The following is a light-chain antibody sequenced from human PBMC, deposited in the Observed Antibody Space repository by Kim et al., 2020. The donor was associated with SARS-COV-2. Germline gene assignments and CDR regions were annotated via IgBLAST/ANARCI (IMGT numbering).Light chain of an antibody. CDR1: QSVSSSY. CDR2: GAS. Sequence: LSPRERATLSCRASQSVSSSYLAWYQQKPGQAPRLLIYGASSRATGIPDRFSGSGSGTDFTLTISRLEPEDFAVYYCQQYGSSFTFGPGTKVDIK. CDR3: QQYGSSFT. V-gene: IGKV3-20*01. J-gene: IGKJ3*01.